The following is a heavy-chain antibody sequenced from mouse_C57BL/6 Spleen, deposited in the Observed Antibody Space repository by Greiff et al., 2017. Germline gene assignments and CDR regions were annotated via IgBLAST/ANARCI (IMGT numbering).Heavy chain of an antibody. CDR2: ISSGSSTI. CDR3: ARRGNYAMDY. CDR1: GFTFSDYG. J-gene: IGHJ4*01. Sequence: EVKVVESGGGLVKPGGSLKLSCAASGFTFSDYGMHWVRQAPEKGLEWVAYISSGSSTIYYADTVKGRFTISRDNAKNTLFLQMTSLRSEDRAMYYCARRGNYAMDYWGQGTSVTVSS. V-gene: IGHV5-17*01.